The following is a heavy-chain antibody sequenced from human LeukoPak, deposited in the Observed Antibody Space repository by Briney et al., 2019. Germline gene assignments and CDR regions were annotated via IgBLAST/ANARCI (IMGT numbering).Heavy chain of an antibody. CDR2: ISAYKGDT. D-gene: IGHD3-16*01. V-gene: IGHV1-18*01. J-gene: IGHJ1*01. CDR3: ARGRQLHLGELFPFAEFFQP. CDR1: GYTFTNYG. Sequence: ASVKVSCKTSGYTFTNYGIAWVRQAPGQGLEWMGWISAYKGDTKYAQKFQGRVTMSTDTSTTTAYMELRSLSSDDTAVYYCARGRQLHLGELFPFAEFFQPWGQGTLVTVFS.